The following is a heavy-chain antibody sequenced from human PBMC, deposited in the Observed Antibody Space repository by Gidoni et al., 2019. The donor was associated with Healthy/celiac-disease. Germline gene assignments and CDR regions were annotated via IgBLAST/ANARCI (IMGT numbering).Heavy chain of an antibody. D-gene: IGHD5-18*01. V-gene: IGHV1-69*02. CDR1: GGTFSSYT. CDR2: IIPILGIA. CDR3: ARGDTAMYLPDY. Sequence: QVQLVQSGAEVKKPGSSVKVPCKASGGTFSSYTISWVRQAPGQGLEWMGRIIPILGIANYAQKFQGRVTITADKSTSTAYMELSSLRSEDTAVYYCARGDTAMYLPDYWGQGTLVTVSS. J-gene: IGHJ4*02.